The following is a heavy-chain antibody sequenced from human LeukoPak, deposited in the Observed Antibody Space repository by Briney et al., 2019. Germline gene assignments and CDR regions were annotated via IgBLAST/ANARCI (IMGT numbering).Heavy chain of an antibody. CDR2: ISSSGSTI. V-gene: IGHV3-11*01. D-gene: IGHD2-21*02. Sequence: GGSLRLSCAASGFTFSDYYMSWIRQAPGKGLEWVSYISSSGSTIYYADSVKGRFTISRDNAKNSLYLQMNSLRAEDTAVYYCAREMNIVVVTTHAFAIWGQGTMVTVSS. CDR1: GFTFSDYY. CDR3: AREMNIVVVTTHAFAI. J-gene: IGHJ3*02.